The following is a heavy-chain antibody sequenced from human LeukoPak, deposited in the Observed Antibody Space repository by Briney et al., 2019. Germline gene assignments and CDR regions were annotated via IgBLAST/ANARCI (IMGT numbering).Heavy chain of an antibody. V-gene: IGHV1-18*01. CDR1: GYTFTSYG. Sequence: ASVKVSCKASGYTFTSYGITWVRQAPGQGLEWMGWISPYNANTNYAQKLQGRVTMTTDTSTSTAYMELRSLRSDDTAVYYCARSLGVAARPVFDYWGQGTLVTVSS. J-gene: IGHJ4*02. CDR3: ARSLGVAARPVFDY. CDR2: ISPYNANT. D-gene: IGHD6-6*01.